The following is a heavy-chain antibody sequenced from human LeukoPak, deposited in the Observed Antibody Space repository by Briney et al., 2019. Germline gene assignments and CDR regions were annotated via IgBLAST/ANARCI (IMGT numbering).Heavy chain of an antibody. Sequence: SETLSLTCTVSGGSISSGSYYWSWIRQPAGKGLEWIGRISSSGSTNYNPSLKSRVTISVDKSKNQFSLKLTSVTAADTAVYYCARLTPTTLSLYYYYMDVWGKGTTVTVSS. J-gene: IGHJ6*03. CDR2: ISSSGST. V-gene: IGHV4-61*02. CDR1: GGSISSGSYY. CDR3: ARLTPTTLSLYYYYMDV. D-gene: IGHD2/OR15-2a*01.